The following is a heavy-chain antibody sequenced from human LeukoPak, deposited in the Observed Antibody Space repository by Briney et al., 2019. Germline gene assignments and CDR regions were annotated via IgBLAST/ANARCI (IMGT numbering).Heavy chain of an antibody. Sequence: GESLKISCKGSGYRFTNYWIAWVRQKPGKGLEWMGIIYPGDSDTRYSPSFQGQVTISADTSISNAYLQWSSLQASDAAMYYCVRLFRNWSDGGVDQWGQGTLVTVSS. J-gene: IGHJ4*02. CDR3: VRLFRNWSDGGVDQ. CDR1: GYRFTNYW. D-gene: IGHD1-1*01. CDR2: IYPGDSDT. V-gene: IGHV5-51*01.